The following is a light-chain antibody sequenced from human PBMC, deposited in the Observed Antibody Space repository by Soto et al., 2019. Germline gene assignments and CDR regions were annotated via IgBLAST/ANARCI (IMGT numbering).Light chain of an antibody. V-gene: IGKV3-15*01. CDR3: QQYNALPWT. CDR1: QGINNK. J-gene: IGKJ5*01. CDR2: TAS. Sequence: DIVMTQSPSFLSASVGDRVTLTCRASQGINNKLAWFQQKPGKAPRLLIFTASSLHTGIPSRFSGSRSGTEFTLTISSLQSEDIAVYYCQQYNALPWTFGQGTQLEIK.